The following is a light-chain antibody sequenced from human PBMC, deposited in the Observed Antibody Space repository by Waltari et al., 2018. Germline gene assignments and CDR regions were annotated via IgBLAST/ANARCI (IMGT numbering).Light chain of an antibody. CDR3: GTWDSSLSGAV. CDR2: EDT. Sequence: QSVLTQPPSVSAAPGQRVTISCSGGSSNIGNNYVSWYRQFPGTAPKLLIYEDTERPSCIPGRFSVSKSGTSATLDIPGLQAGDEADYYCGTWDSSLSGAVFGGGTHLTVL. V-gene: IGLV1-51*02. CDR1: SSNIGNNY. J-gene: IGLJ7*01.